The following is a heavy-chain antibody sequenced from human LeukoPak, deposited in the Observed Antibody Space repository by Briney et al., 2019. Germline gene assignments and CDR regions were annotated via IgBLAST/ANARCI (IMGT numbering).Heavy chain of an antibody. CDR2: ISNSGGST. Sequence: GGSLRLSCAASGFTFSSYVMSWVCRAPGKGLEWVSSISNSGGSTYYADSVKGRFTIPRDNSKNMVYVQMNSLRAEDTAVYFCAKPPRVVVVTAFDSWGQGTLVTVSS. D-gene: IGHD2-21*02. J-gene: IGHJ4*02. V-gene: IGHV3-23*01. CDR3: AKPPRVVVVTAFDS. CDR1: GFTFSSYV.